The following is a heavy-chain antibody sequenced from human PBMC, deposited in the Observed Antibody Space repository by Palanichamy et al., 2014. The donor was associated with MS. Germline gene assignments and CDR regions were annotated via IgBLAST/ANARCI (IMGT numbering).Heavy chain of an antibody. CDR2: ISGSGGST. J-gene: IGHJ4*02. Sequence: EVQLLESGGGLVQPGGSLRLSCAASGFTFSSYAMSWVRQAPGKGLEWVSAISGSGGSTYYADSVKGRFTISRDNSKNTLYLQMNSLRAEDTAAYYCAKSKEVEWELLYFDYWGQGTLVTVSS. CDR3: AKSKEVEWELLYFDY. V-gene: IGHV3-23*01. CDR1: GFTFSSYA. D-gene: IGHD1-26*01.